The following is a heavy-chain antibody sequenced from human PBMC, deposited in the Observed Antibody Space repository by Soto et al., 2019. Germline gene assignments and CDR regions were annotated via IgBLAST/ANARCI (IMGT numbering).Heavy chain of an antibody. Sequence: PSETLSLTCTVXGGSISSYYWSWIRQPPGKGLEWIGYIYYSGGTNYNPSLKSRVTISVDTSKNQFSLKLSSVTAADTAVYYCARETYYDILSPTDAFDIWGQGTMVTVSS. CDR2: IYYSGGT. J-gene: IGHJ3*02. CDR1: GGSISSYY. V-gene: IGHV4-59*01. CDR3: ARETYYDILSPTDAFDI. D-gene: IGHD3-9*01.